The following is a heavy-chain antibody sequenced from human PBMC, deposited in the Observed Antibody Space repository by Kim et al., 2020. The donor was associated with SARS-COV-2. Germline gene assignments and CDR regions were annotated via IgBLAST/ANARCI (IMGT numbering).Heavy chain of an antibody. D-gene: IGHD5-18*01. CDR1: GFTVSTNY. CDR3: ARGRGEYSYGWGYYYYGMDV. Sequence: GGSLRLSCAASGFTVSTNYMSWVRQAPGKGLEWVSVIYSGGSTYYADSVKGRFTISRDNSKNTLYLQMNSLRAEDTAVYYCARGRGEYSYGWGYYYYGMDVWGQGTTVTVSS. CDR2: IYSGGST. V-gene: IGHV3-66*02. J-gene: IGHJ6*02.